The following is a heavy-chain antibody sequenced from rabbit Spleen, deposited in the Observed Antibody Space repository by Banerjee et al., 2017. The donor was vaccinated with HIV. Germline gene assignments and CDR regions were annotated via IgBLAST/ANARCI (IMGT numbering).Heavy chain of an antibody. D-gene: IGHD8-1*01. CDR2: TGTGGSSNT. Sequence: QSLEESGGDLVKPGASLTLTCTASGFSLSNNYWICWVRQAPGKGLEWIACTGTGGSSNTYYASWAKGRFTISKTSSTTVTLQMTSLTAADTATYFCARGGDGSSYWYYLDLWGPGTLVTVS. CDR3: ARGGDGSSYWYYLDL. CDR1: GFSLSNNYW. V-gene: IGHV1S40*01. J-gene: IGHJ4*01.